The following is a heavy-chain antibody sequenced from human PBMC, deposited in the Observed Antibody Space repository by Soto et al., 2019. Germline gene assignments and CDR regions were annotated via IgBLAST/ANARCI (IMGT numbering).Heavy chain of an antibody. CDR1: GGTFSSYA. D-gene: IGHD6-6*01. CDR2: IIPIFGTA. Sequence: SVKVSCNASGGTFSSYAITWVREAPGQGLEWMGGIIPIFGTAYYAQKLQGRVTITADKSTSTAYMELSSLRSEDTAVYYCARTPPVAARAVYYYYGMDVWGQGTTVTVSS. J-gene: IGHJ6*02. V-gene: IGHV1-69*06. CDR3: ARTPPVAARAVYYYYGMDV.